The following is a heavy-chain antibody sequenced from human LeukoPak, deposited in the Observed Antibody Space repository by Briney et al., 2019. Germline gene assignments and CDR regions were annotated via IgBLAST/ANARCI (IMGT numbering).Heavy chain of an antibody. J-gene: IGHJ6*02. Sequence: SETLSLTCAVYGGSFSGYYWSWIRQPPGKGLEWIGEINHSGSTNYNPSLKSRVTISVDTSKNQFSLKLSSVTAADTAVYYCAKDIYGSGSYYGNGLDVWGRGTTVTVSS. D-gene: IGHD3-10*01. CDR2: INHSGST. CDR3: AKDIYGSGSYYGNGLDV. V-gene: IGHV4-34*01. CDR1: GGSFSGYY.